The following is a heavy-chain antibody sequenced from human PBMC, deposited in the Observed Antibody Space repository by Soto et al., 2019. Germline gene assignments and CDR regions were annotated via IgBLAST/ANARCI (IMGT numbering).Heavy chain of an antibody. J-gene: IGHJ5*02. V-gene: IGHV4-4*02. CDR2: IHYTGRT. D-gene: IGHD6-19*01. CDR3: AGGGISYASGRDNWFDP. CDR1: GGSISSGIW. Sequence: QVQLQESGPGLVTPSGTLSLTCAVSGGSISSGIWWSWVRQPPGKGLEWIGEIHYTGRTNYKSTLRIGVSLSIDKSNNLFSLDLRSVTAADTAVYYCAGGGISYASGRDNWFDPWGQGTLVTVSS.